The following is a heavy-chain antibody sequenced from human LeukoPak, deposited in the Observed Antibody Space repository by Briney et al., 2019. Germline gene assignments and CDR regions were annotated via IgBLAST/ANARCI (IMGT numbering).Heavy chain of an antibody. Sequence: SETLSLTCTVSGGSISSYYWSWIRQPPGKGLEWIGYIYYSGSTNYNPSLKSRVTISVDTSKNQFSLKLSSVTAADTAVYYCARVKRVYCGGDCYHNDFDIWGQGTMVTVSS. CDR2: IYYSGST. D-gene: IGHD2-21*01. CDR1: GGSISSYY. V-gene: IGHV4-59*01. CDR3: ARVKRVYCGGDCYHNDFDI. J-gene: IGHJ3*02.